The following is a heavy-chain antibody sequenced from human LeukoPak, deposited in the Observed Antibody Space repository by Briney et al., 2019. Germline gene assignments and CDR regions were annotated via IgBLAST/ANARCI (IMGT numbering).Heavy chain of an antibody. J-gene: IGHJ4*02. CDR2: IGIDSGNT. CDR3: ARDYKYAFDN. CDR1: GFTFSDYS. D-gene: IGHD5-24*01. Sequence: GGSLRLSCAASGFTFSDYSMNWVRQAPGKGLEWISYIGIDSGNTNYANSVKGRFTISGDKAKNSLYLQMNSLRVEDTAVYYCARDYKYAFDNWGQGTLVTVSS. V-gene: IGHV3-48*01.